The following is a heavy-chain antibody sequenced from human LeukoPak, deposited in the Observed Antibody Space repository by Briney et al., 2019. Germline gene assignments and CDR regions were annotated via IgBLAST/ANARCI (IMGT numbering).Heavy chain of an antibody. CDR3: ARVGIRFLEQYYFDY. CDR2: ISSSGSHI. Sequence: GGSLRLSCAASGFTFSSYSMNWVRQAPGKGLEWVSSISSSGSHIYYADSVKGRFTVSRDNAMNSLFLQMNSLIAEDTAVYCCARVGIRFLEQYYFDYWGQGTLVTVSS. J-gene: IGHJ4*02. CDR1: GFTFSSYS. D-gene: IGHD3-3*01. V-gene: IGHV3-21*01.